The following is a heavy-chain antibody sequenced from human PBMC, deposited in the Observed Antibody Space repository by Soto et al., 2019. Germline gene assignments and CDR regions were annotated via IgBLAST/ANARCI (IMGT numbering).Heavy chain of an antibody. J-gene: IGHJ5*02. CDR1: GGSINSTTYY. CDR3: ARHFSSDVHPVNWYAP. Sequence: SETLSLTCTVSGGSINSTTYYWGWIRQPPGKGLEWIASIYYSGSTYYNPSLKSRVTISVDTSKNQFSLKLSSVTAADTAVYYCARHFSSDVHPVNWYAPRSQGTLVTVS. D-gene: IGHD3-3*01. CDR2: IYYSGST. V-gene: IGHV4-39*01.